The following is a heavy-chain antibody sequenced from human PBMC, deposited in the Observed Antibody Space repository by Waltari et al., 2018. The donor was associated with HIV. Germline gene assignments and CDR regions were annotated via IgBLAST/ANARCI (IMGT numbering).Heavy chain of an antibody. Sequence: VELMESGGGGVQPGGSLRLSCSASGVSFSGYGMPWVRPAPGKGLEWVAFIRYDASNTYYAESVKGRFTISRDNSRDTLYLQMNSLRPEDTAVYYCARDQVVRGVPHFWGQGALVTVSS. CDR2: IRYDASNT. CDR3: ARDQVVRGVPHF. CDR1: GVSFSGYG. D-gene: IGHD3-10*01. V-gene: IGHV3-30*02. J-gene: IGHJ4*02.